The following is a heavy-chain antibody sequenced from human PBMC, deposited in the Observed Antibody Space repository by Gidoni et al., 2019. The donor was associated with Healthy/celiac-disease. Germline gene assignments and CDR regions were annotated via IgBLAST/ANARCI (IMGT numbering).Heavy chain of an antibody. J-gene: IGHJ4*02. Sequence: QVQLQQWGAGLLKPSETLSLTCAVYGGSFSGYYWSWNRQPPGKGLEWIGEINHSGSTNYNPSLKSRVTISVDTSKNQFSLKLSSVTAADTAVYYCARSEYDSSGYYYGVDYWGQGTLVTVSS. D-gene: IGHD3-22*01. V-gene: IGHV4-34*01. CDR3: ARSEYDSSGYYYGVDY. CDR2: INHSGST. CDR1: GGSFSGYY.